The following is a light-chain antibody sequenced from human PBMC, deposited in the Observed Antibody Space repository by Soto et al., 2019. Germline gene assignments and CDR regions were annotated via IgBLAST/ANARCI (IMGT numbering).Light chain of an antibody. Sequence: IQMTQSPSSLSASVGERVTITCRASQLIRNDLGWYQQKPGEVPRLLIYSASTLQSGVPSRFSGSVSGTDFTLTISSLQPEDSATYYGLQDYNYPQTFGQGTKVEIK. CDR2: SAS. V-gene: IGKV1-6*01. CDR1: QLIRND. J-gene: IGKJ1*01. CDR3: LQDYNYPQT.